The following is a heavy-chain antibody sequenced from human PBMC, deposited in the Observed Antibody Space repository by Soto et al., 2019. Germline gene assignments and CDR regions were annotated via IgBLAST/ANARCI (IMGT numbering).Heavy chain of an antibody. V-gene: IGHV1-69*13. CDR2: IIPIFGTA. CDR3: ARVGYYDSSGPFDY. J-gene: IGHJ4*02. D-gene: IGHD3-22*01. CDR1: GGTFSSYA. Sequence: ASVKVSCKASGGTFSSYAISWVRQAPGQGLEWMGGIIPIFGTANYAQKFQGRVTITADESTSTAYMELSSLRSEDTAVYYCARVGYYDSSGPFDYWGQGTLVTVSS.